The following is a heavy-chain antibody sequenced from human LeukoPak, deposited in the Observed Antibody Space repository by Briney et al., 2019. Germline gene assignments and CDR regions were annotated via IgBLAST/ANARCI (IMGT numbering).Heavy chain of an antibody. CDR1: GFTLSDHD. J-gene: IGHJ4*02. CDR2: SRNKAQSYTT. CDR3: AVFMSRTPMPRD. D-gene: IGHD5/OR15-5a*01. Sequence: GGSLRLSCGASGFTLSDHDMDWVRQAPGKGLEWVGRSRNKAQSYTTDYGASVKGRFSISRDDSKNSLYLQMNSLKTEDTAVYYCAVFMSRTPMPRDWAQGTLVTVSS. V-gene: IGHV3-72*01.